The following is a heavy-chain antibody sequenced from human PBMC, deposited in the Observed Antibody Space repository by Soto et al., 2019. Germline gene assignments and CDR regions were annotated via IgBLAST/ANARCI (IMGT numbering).Heavy chain of an antibody. CDR3: GKGGGGDHGY. J-gene: IGHJ4*02. D-gene: IGHD2-21*02. CDR1: GFIFTTSD. CDR2: ITITGDTT. V-gene: IGHV3-23*04. Sequence: EVQLVESEGGLVQPGGSLRLSCEASGFIFTTSDMSWVRQAPGKGLEWISSITITGDTTHYADSVKGRFTISRDNSRNTVYLQMNSLSVDDTAVYYGGKGGGGDHGYWGQGTLVAVSS.